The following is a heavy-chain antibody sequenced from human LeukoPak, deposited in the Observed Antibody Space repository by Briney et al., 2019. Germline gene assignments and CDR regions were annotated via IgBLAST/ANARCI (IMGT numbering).Heavy chain of an antibody. CDR2: IYYSGTT. D-gene: IGHD1-26*01. V-gene: IGHV4-59*01. CDR3: ARSSGAYRSFDY. J-gene: IGHJ4*02. CDR1: RGSISSYY. Sequence: PSETLSLTCTVSRGSISSYYWSWIRQPPGKGLEWIGYIYYSGTTDYNPSLKSRVTISVDTSNNQFSLKVSSVTAADTAVYYCARSSGAYRSFDYWGQGTLVPVSS.